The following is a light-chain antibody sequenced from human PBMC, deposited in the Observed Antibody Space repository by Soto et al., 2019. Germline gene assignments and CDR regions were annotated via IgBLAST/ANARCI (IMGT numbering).Light chain of an antibody. Sequence: QLTQSPSSLSASAGDRVTITCRASQDVSRYLAWYQQQAGKAPKLLIYGASTLQSGVPSRFSGFGSGTEFTLTISSLQPEDFAIYHCQQRRRTPFTFGPGTTVDV. J-gene: IGKJ3*01. CDR3: QQRRRTPFT. CDR1: QDVSRY. V-gene: IGKV1-9*01. CDR2: GAS.